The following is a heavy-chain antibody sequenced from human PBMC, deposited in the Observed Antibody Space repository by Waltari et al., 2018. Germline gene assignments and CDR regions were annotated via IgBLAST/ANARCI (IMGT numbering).Heavy chain of an antibody. J-gene: IGHJ3*02. V-gene: IGHV1-8*01. Sequence: QVQLVQSGAEVRKPGASVKVSCKASGYTFTSYDIHWVRQATGQGLQWMGWLDPHSGNTGYAQKFQGRVTIARNASISTAYLELSSLRSEDTGVYYCARARGYFDSFDAFDIWGQGTMVTVSS. CDR3: ARARGYFDSFDAFDI. CDR1: GYTFTSYD. D-gene: IGHD3-9*01. CDR2: LDPHSGNT.